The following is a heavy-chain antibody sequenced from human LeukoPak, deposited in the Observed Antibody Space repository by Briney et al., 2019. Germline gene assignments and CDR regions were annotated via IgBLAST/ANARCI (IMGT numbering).Heavy chain of an antibody. CDR2: IIPIFGTA. CDR1: GGTFSSYA. V-gene: IGHV1-69*01. J-gene: IGHJ4*02. CDR3: AVDCGGDCYSVQGGYYFDY. D-gene: IGHD2-21*02. Sequence: GSSVTVSCTASGGTFSSYAISWVRQAPGQGLEWMGGIIPIFGTANYAQKFQGRVTITADESTSTAYMELSSPRSEDTAVYYCAVDCGGDCYSVQGGYYFDYWGQGTLVTVSS.